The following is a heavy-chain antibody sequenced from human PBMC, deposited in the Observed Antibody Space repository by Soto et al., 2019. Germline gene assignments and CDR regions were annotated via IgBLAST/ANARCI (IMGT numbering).Heavy chain of an antibody. CDR2: ISYDGSNK. V-gene: IGHV3-30-3*01. CDR1: GFTFSSYA. J-gene: IGHJ4*02. Sequence: QVQLVESGGGVVQPGRSLRLSCAASGFTFSSYAMHWVRQAPGKGLEWVAVISYDGSNKYYADSVKGRFTISRDNSKNTLYLQMNSLRAEDTAVYYCARGMTTVTTLDYWGQGTLVTVSS. D-gene: IGHD4-17*01. CDR3: ARGMTTVTTLDY.